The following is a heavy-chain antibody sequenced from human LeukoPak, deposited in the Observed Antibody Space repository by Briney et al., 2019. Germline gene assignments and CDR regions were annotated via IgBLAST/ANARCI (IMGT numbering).Heavy chain of an antibody. CDR3: TRVISRLTIFGVVIEGAVDY. CDR2: ISSKAYGGTT. D-gene: IGHD3-3*01. Sequence: GRSLRLSCTASGFTFGDYAMSWVRQAPGKGLEWVGFISSKAYGGTTEYAASVKGRFTISRDDSKSIAYLQMNSLKTEDTAVYYCTRVISRLTIFGVVIEGAVDYWGQGTLVTVSS. J-gene: IGHJ4*02. V-gene: IGHV3-49*04. CDR1: GFTFGDYA.